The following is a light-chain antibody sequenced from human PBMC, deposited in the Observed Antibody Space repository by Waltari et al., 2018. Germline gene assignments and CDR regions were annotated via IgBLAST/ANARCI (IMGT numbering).Light chain of an antibody. CDR2: GAS. CDR1: QSLSVAF. CDR3: QQYDTSPGT. V-gene: IGKV3-20*01. J-gene: IGKJ2*01. Sequence: EIVLTQSPGTLSLPSGDTPTPPCRASQSLSVAFLAWYQHKSGQAPSLLIYGASYRATGIPDRFSGSGSGTDFTLTITRLEPDDFAVYYCQQYDTSPGTFGQGTKLEI.